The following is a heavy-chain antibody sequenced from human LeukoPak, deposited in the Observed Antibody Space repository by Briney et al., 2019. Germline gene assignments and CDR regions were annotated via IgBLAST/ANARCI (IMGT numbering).Heavy chain of an antibody. CDR1: GFTFSSYA. V-gene: IGHV3-30*04. CDR2: ISYDGSNK. D-gene: IGHD3-9*01. J-gene: IGHJ3*02. CDR3: ARVSPWARVGIRYFDWLLPDDAFDI. Sequence: GRSLRLSCAASGFTFSSYAMHWVRKAPGKGLEWVAVISYDGSNKYYADSVKGRFTISRDNSKNTLYLQMNSLRAEDTAVYYCARVSPWARVGIRYFDWLLPDDAFDIWGQGTMVTVSS.